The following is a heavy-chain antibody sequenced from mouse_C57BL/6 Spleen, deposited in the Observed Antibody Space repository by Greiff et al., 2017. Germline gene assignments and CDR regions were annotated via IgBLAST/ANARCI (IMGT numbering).Heavy chain of an antibody. D-gene: IGHD1-1*01. V-gene: IGHV1-42*01. CDR1: GYSFTGYY. Sequence: VHVKQSGPELVKPGASVKISCKASGYSFTGYYMNWVKQSPEKSLEWIGEINPSTGGTTYNQKFKAKATLTVDNSSSTAYMQLKSLTSVDSAVYYCARSDYYGLYYAMDYWGQGTSVTVSS. J-gene: IGHJ4*01. CDR3: ARSDYYGLYYAMDY. CDR2: INPSTGGT.